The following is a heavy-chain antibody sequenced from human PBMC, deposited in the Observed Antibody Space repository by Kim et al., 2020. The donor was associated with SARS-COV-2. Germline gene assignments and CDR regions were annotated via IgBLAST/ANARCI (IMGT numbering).Heavy chain of an antibody. CDR1: GFTVSSNY. CDR2: IYSGGST. Sequence: GGSLRLSCAASGFTVSSNYMSWVRQAPGKGLEWVSVIYSGGSTYYADSVKGRFTISRDNSKNTLYLQMNSLRAEDTAVYYCARESVVRGYYFDYWGQGALVTVSS. D-gene: IGHD2-15*01. J-gene: IGHJ4*02. CDR3: ARESVVRGYYFDY. V-gene: IGHV3-53*01.